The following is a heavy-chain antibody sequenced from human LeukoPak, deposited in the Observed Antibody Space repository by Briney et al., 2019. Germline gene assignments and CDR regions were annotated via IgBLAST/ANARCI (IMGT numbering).Heavy chain of an antibody. Sequence: ASVKVSCKASGYTFTSYGISWVRQAPGQGLEWMGWISAYNGNTNYAQKLQGRVTMTRDTSTSTVYMELSSLRSEDTAVYYCARDLLDYDFWSGYQKGALDYWGQGTLVTVSS. CDR1: GYTFTSYG. J-gene: IGHJ4*02. CDR2: ISAYNGNT. V-gene: IGHV1-18*01. D-gene: IGHD3-3*01. CDR3: ARDLLDYDFWSGYQKGALDY.